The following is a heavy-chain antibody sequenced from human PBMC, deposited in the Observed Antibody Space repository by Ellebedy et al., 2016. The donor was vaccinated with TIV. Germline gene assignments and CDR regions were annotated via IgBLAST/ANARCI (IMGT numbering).Heavy chain of an antibody. CDR3: ARAQHSYGYYYGMDV. Sequence: ASVKVSCKASGGTFSSYAISWVRQAPGQGLEWMGGIIPIFGTANYAQKFQGRVTITADESTSTAYMELSSLRSEDTAVYYCARAQHSYGYYYGMDVWGQGTTVTVSS. V-gene: IGHV1-69*13. CDR1: GGTFSSYA. J-gene: IGHJ6*02. CDR2: IIPIFGTA. D-gene: IGHD5-18*01.